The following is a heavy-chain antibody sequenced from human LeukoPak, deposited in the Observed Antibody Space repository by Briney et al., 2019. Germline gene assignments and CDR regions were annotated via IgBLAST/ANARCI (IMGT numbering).Heavy chain of an antibody. J-gene: IGHJ3*02. CDR3: AREKGFSFHHDAFDI. D-gene: IGHD2/OR15-2a*01. V-gene: IGHV1-2*04. Sequence: ASVKVSCKASGYTFTGYYMHWVRQAPGQGLEWVGWINPNSGGTNYAQKFQGWVTMTRDTSISTAYMELSRLRSDDTAVYYCAREKGFSFHHDAFDIWGQGTMVTVSS. CDR1: GYTFTGYY. CDR2: INPNSGGT.